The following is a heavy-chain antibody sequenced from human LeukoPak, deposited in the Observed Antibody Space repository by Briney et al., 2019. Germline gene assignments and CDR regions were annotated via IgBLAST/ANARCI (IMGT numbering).Heavy chain of an antibody. CDR2: ISSSSSYI. CDR1: GFTFSSDS. CDR3: AREVAADPYYFDY. V-gene: IGHV3-21*01. D-gene: IGHD6-13*01. J-gene: IGHJ4*02. Sequence: GGSLRLSCAASGFTFSSDSVNWVRQAPGKGLEWVSSISSSSSYIYYADSVKGRFTISRDNAKNSLYLQMNSLRAEDTAVYYCAREVAADPYYFDYWGQGTLVTVSS.